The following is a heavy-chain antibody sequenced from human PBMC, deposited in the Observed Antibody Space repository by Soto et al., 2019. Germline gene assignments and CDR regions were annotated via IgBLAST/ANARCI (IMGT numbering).Heavy chain of an antibody. D-gene: IGHD6-6*01. Sequence: QVQLQESGPGLVKPSETLSLTCTVSGGSISSYYWSWIRQPAGRGLEWIGRIYTRGGTNYNPSLKSRVTMSVDTSKNQFSRKLSSVTAADTAVYYCASQVTGRSSSYFDYWGQGTLVTVSS. CDR3: ASQVTGRSSSYFDY. V-gene: IGHV4-4*07. CDR2: IYTRGGT. CDR1: GGSISSYY. J-gene: IGHJ4*02.